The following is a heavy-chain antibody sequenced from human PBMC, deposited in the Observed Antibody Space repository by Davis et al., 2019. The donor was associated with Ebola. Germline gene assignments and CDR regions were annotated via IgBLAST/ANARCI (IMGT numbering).Heavy chain of an antibody. CDR1: GFTFSSYS. V-gene: IGHV3-21*04. D-gene: IGHD4-11*01. Sequence: GESLKISCAASGFTFSSYSMNWVRQAPGKGLEWVSSISSSSSYIYYADSVKGRFTISRDNAKNSLYLQMNSLRAEDTAVYYCAKGEANDYSNYAWGTFTSLGYFDYWGQGTLVTVSS. CDR3: AKGEANDYSNYAWGTFTSLGYFDY. CDR2: ISSSSSYI. J-gene: IGHJ4*02.